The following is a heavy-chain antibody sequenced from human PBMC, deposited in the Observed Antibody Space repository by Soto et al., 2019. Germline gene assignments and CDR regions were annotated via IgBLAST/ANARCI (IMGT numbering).Heavy chain of an antibody. CDR3: ARGLGYCISTSCFDNWFDP. CDR2: IYYSGST. CDR1: GGSISSDRYY. V-gene: IGHV4-39*07. D-gene: IGHD2-2*01. Sequence: PSETLSLTCTVSGGSISSDRYYWGWIRQPPGKGLEWIGSIYYSGSTYYNPSLKSRVTISVDRSKNQFFLKLSSVTAADTAVYYCARGLGYCISTSCFDNWFDPWGQGTLGTVSS. J-gene: IGHJ5*02.